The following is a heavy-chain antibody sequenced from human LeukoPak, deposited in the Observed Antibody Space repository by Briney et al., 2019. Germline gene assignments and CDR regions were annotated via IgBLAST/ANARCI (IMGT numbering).Heavy chain of an antibody. CDR3: ASSIAAAGTWNWFDP. CDR1: GGSISSYY. Sequence: SETLSLTCTVSGGSISSYYWSWIRQPPGEGLEWIGYIYTSGSTNYNPSLKSRVTISVDTSKNQFSLKLSSVTAADTAVYYCASSIAAAGTWNWFDPWGQGTLVTVSS. V-gene: IGHV4-4*09. D-gene: IGHD6-13*01. J-gene: IGHJ5*02. CDR2: IYTSGST.